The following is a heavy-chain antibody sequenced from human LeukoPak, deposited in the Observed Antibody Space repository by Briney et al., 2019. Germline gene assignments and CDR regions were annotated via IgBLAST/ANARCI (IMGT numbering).Heavy chain of an antibody. D-gene: IGHD3-22*01. Sequence: PSETLSLTCTVSGGSISSSSYYWGWIRQPPGKGLEWIGSIYYSGSTYYNPSLNSRVTTSVDTSKNQFSLKLSSVTAADTAVYYCARHSDPYYYDSSGYYSYCFDYWGQGTLVTVSS. J-gene: IGHJ4*02. CDR3: ARHSDPYYYDSSGYYSYCFDY. CDR1: GGSISSSSYY. V-gene: IGHV4-39*01. CDR2: IYYSGST.